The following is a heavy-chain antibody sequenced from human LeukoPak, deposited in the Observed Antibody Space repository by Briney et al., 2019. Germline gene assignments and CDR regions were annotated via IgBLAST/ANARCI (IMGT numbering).Heavy chain of an antibody. D-gene: IGHD3-3*01. Sequence: PSETLSLICTVSGGSISSYYWSWIRQPPGKGLEWIGYIYYSGSTNYNPSLKSRVTISVDTSKNQFSLKLSSVTAADTAVYYCARDHYDFWSGYYTSHAFDIWGQGTMVTVSS. V-gene: IGHV4-59*01. J-gene: IGHJ3*02. CDR2: IYYSGST. CDR3: ARDHYDFWSGYYTSHAFDI. CDR1: GGSISSYY.